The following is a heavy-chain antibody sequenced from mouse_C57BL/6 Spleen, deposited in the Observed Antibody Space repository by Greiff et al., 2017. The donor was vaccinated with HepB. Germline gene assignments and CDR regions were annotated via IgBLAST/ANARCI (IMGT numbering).Heavy chain of an antibody. V-gene: IGHV1-18*01. CDR3: ARRGYYRGYYAMDY. CDR1: GYTFTDYN. D-gene: IGHD2-12*01. CDR2: INPNNGGT. Sequence: VQLQQSGPELVKPGASVKIPCKASGYTFTDYNMDWVKQSHGKSLEWIGDINPNNGGTIYNQKFKGKATLTVDKSSSTAYMELRSLTSEDTAVYYCARRGYYRGYYAMDYWGQGTSVTVSS. J-gene: IGHJ4*01.